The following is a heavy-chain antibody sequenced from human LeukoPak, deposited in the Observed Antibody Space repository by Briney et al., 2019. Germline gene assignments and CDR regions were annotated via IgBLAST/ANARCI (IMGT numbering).Heavy chain of an antibody. J-gene: IGHJ4*02. Sequence: ASVKVSCKASGYTFTGYYMHWVRQAPGQGLEWMGWINPNSGGTNYAQKFQGRVTMTRDTSISTAYMELSRLRSDDTAVCYCARGLRRYFDWSKWGDYWGQGTLVTVSS. D-gene: IGHD3-9*01. CDR1: GYTFTGYY. V-gene: IGHV1-2*02. CDR2: INPNSGGT. CDR3: ARGLRRYFDWSKWGDY.